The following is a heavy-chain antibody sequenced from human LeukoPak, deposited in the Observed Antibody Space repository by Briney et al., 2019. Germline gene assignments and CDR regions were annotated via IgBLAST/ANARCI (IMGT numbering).Heavy chain of an antibody. CDR3: ARDRYSSSWFGSYFDY. J-gene: IGHJ4*02. CDR2: IKKDGNEK. V-gene: IGHV3-7*01. Sequence: GGSLRLSCVAYGFTFSKNWMTWVRQAPGKGLEWVANIKKDGNEKYYVDSIKGRFTVSRDNAKNSLYLQMNNLRAEDTAAYYCARDRYSSSWFGSYFDYWGQGTLVTVSS. D-gene: IGHD6-13*01. CDR1: GFTFSKNW.